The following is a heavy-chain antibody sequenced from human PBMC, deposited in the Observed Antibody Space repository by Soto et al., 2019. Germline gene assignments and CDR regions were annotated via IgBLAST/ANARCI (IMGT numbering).Heavy chain of an antibody. V-gene: IGHV3-9*01. J-gene: IGHJ6*02. D-gene: IGHD3-3*01. CDR2: ISWNSGSI. CDR3: AKDSAGRFLEWSRTYLRPPYYYGMDV. CDR1: GFTFDDYA. Sequence: GGSLRLSCAASGFTFDDYAMHWVRQAPGKGLEWVSGISWNSGSIGYADSVKGRFTISRDNAKNSLYLQMNSLRAEDTALYYCAKDSAGRFLEWSRTYLRPPYYYGMDVWGQGTTVTVSS.